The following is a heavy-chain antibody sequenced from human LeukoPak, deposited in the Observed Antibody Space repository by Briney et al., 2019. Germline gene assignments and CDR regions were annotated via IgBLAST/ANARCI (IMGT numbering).Heavy chain of an antibody. Sequence: SETLSLTCTVAGCSISSSSYYWGWLRQPPGKGLDWIGIINYRGNTYYNSSLKSRVTISVATSKNQLSLKLSSVTDADTAVYYCARRDSYSSGYYYFDYWGQGTLVTVSS. CDR1: GCSISSSSYY. CDR2: INYRGNT. D-gene: IGHD3-22*01. V-gene: IGHV4-39*01. CDR3: ARRDSYSSGYYYFDY. J-gene: IGHJ4*02.